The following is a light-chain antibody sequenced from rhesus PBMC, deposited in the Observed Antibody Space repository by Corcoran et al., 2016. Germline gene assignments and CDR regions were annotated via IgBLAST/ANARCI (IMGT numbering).Light chain of an antibody. V-gene: IGKV1-22*01. J-gene: IGKJ1*01. CDR3: QQYSRSPWT. Sequence: DIQMTQSPSSLSASVGDTVTITCRASQSISSWLAWYQQKPGKAPKLLIYKASTLQSRVPSRFSGSGLGTDFTLTISSLQSEDFATYYCQQYSRSPWTFGQGTKVEIK. CDR1: QSISSW. CDR2: KAS.